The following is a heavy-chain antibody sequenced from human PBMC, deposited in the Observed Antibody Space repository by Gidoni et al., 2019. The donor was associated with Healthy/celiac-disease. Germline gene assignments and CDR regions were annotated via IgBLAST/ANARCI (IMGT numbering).Heavy chain of an antibody. J-gene: IGHJ5*02. Sequence: QVQLVQSGAEVKKPGSSVKVSCKASGGTFSSYAISWVRQAPGQGLEWMGGIIPIFGTAYYAQKFQVRVTITADKSSSTAYMALSSLRSEDTAVYYCSRRDGVLYTTQNWFDPWGQGTLVTVSS. CDR2: IIPIFGTA. V-gene: IGHV1-69*06. CDR3: SRRDGVLYTTQNWFDP. CDR1: GGTFSSYA. D-gene: IGHD2-15*01.